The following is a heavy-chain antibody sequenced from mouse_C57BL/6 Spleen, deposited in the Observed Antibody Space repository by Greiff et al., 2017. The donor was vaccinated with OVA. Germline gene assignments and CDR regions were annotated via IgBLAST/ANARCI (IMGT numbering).Heavy chain of an antibody. D-gene: IGHD2-4*01. CDR2: IGPGSGST. J-gene: IGHJ1*03. CDR1: GYTFTDYY. CDR3: ARPIYYDYYWYFDV. V-gene: IGHV1-77*01. Sequence: QVQLQQSGAELVKPGASVKISCKASGYTFTDYYINWVKQRPGQGLEWIGKIGPGSGSTYYHEKFKGTATLTADKSSSTAYMQLSRLTSEDSAVYFCARPIYYDYYWYFDVWGTGTTVTVSS.